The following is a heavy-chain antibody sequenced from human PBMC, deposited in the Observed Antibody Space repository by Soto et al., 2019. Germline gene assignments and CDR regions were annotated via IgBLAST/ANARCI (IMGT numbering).Heavy chain of an antibody. CDR3: ARDERRSPTSHFDY. V-gene: IGHV3-21*01. CDR1: GFTFSSYT. CDR2: ISSSSGYI. J-gene: IGHJ4*02. D-gene: IGHD1-1*01. Sequence: GGSLRLSCAASGFTFSSYTMNWVRQAPGKGLEWVSSISSSSGYIYCADSVKGRFTISRDNAKNSLYLQMNSLRAEDTAVYYCARDERRSPTSHFDYWGQGTLVTVSS.